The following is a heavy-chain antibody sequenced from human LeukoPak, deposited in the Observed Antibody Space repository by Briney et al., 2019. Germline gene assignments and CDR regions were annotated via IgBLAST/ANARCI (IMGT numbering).Heavy chain of an antibody. J-gene: IGHJ4*02. CDR2: IHPDSSDK. V-gene: IGHV3-7*03. D-gene: IGHD1-14*01. CDR1: GFTVSSNY. Sequence: PGGSLRLSCAASGFTVSSNYMSWVRQTPGKGLEWVADIHPDSSDKFYVDSMEGRFTISRDNTKNSLYLQIDNARLDDTGLYYCTRLPRETAGDYWGQGVPVIVSS. CDR3: TRLPRETAGDY.